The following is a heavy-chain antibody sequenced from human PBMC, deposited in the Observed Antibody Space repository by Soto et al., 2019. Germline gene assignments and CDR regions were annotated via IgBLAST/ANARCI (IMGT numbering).Heavy chain of an antibody. J-gene: IGHJ6*02. CDR1: GFTVSSNY. D-gene: IGHD5-18*01. V-gene: IGHV3-53*02. CDR3: ASGYSYGYDLGPYYYYGMDV. Sequence: EVQLVETGGGLIQPGGSLRLSCAASGFTVSSNYMSWVRQAPGKGLEWVSVIYSGGSTYYADSVKGRFTISRDNSKNTLYLQMNSLRAEDTAAYYCASGYSYGYDLGPYYYYGMDVWGQGTTVTVSS. CDR2: IYSGGST.